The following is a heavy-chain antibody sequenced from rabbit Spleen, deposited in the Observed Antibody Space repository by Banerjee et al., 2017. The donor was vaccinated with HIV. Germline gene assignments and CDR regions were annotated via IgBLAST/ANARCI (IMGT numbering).Heavy chain of an antibody. CDR1: GFSFSSNYW. CDR2: IYPIIQTT. D-gene: IGHD1-1*01. CDR3: AREDVGGSVSL. V-gene: IGHV1S45*01. Sequence: QEQLVESGGGLVQPEGSLTLTCTASGFSFSSNYWICWVRQAPGKGLEWIGIIYPIIQTTYYANWVNGRFTISSDNAQNTVDLQMNSLTAADTATYFCAREDVGGSVSLWGPGTLVTVS. J-gene: IGHJ4*01.